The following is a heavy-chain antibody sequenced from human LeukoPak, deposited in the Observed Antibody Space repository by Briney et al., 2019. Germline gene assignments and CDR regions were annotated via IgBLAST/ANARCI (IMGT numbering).Heavy chain of an antibody. D-gene: IGHD3-22*01. CDR2: ISSSSSYI. CDR1: GFTCSSYI. Sequence: GGSLRLSCAASGFTCSSYIRNWVPQAPGKGLEWVSSISSSSSYIYYADSVKGRFTISRDNAKNSLYLQMNSLRAEDTAVYYCARDAGYYDSSGYAHYWGQGTLVTVSS. J-gene: IGHJ4*02. CDR3: ARDAGYYDSSGYAHY. V-gene: IGHV3-21*01.